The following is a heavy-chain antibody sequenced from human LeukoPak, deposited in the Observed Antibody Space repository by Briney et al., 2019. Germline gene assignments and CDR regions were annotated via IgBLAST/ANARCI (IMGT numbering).Heavy chain of an antibody. Sequence: GRSLRLSCAASGFTYNHYGVHWVRQAPGKGLEWVAVIWSDGTEKYYADAVKGRFTVSRDDSRNTLYLQMNSLRGEDTAVYYCAKDAQRGFDYSNSLEYWGQGTLVTVSS. CDR2: IWSDGTEK. CDR1: GFTYNHYG. V-gene: IGHV3-33*03. CDR3: AKDAQRGFDYSNSLEY. J-gene: IGHJ4*02. D-gene: IGHD4-11*01.